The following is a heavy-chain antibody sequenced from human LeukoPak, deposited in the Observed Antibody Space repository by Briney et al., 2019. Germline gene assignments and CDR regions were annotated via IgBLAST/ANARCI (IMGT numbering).Heavy chain of an antibody. D-gene: IGHD3-3*01. CDR2: INHSGST. J-gene: IGHJ3*02. Sequence: SETLSLTCAVHRGSFSGYYWSWIRQPPGKGLEWIGEINHSGSTNYNPSLKSRVTISVDTSKNQFSLKLSSVTAADTAVYYCAREPPYYDFWSGTSDAFDIWGQGTMVTVSS. CDR1: RGSFSGYY. V-gene: IGHV4-34*01. CDR3: AREPPYYDFWSGTSDAFDI.